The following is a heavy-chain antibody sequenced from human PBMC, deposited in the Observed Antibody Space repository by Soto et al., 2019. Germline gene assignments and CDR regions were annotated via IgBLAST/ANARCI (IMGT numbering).Heavy chain of an antibody. D-gene: IGHD6-19*01. CDR1: GFTFSSYA. CDR2: ISYDGSNK. V-gene: IGHV3-30-3*01. J-gene: IGHJ6*02. CDR3: ARDVAVAGRTYSYYGMDV. Sequence: QVQLVESGGGVVQPGRSLRLSCAASGFTFSSYAMHWVRQAPGKGLEWVAVISYDGSNKYYADSVKGRFTISRDNSKNTLYLQMNSLRAEDTAVYYCARDVAVAGRTYSYYGMDVWGQGTTVTVSS.